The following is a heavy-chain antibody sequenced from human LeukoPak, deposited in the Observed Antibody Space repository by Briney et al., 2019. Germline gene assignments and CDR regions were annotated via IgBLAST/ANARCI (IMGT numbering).Heavy chain of an antibody. CDR2: ISSNGGST. D-gene: IGHD5-18*01. Sequence: QPGGSLRLSCAASGFTFSSYAMHWVRQAPGKGLEYVSAISSNGGSTYYANSVKGRFTISRDNSKNTLYLQMGSLRAEDMAVYYCARDFGDSYGLRGFDYWGQGTLVTVSS. V-gene: IGHV3-64*01. CDR1: GFTFSSYA. J-gene: IGHJ4*02. CDR3: ARDFGDSYGLRGFDY.